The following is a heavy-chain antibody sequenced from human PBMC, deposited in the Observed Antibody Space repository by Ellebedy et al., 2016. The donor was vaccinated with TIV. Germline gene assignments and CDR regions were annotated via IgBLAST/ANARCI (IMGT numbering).Heavy chain of an antibody. CDR3: ARGPIFVAAAGTGGFDY. D-gene: IGHD6-13*01. CDR2: IIPIFGTA. J-gene: IGHJ4*02. Sequence: SVKVSXXASGGTFSSYAISWVRQAPGQGLEWMGGIIPIFGTANYAQKFQGRVTMTRDTSTSTVYMELSSLRSEDTAVYYCARGPIFVAAAGTGGFDYWGQGTLVTVSS. CDR1: GGTFSSYA. V-gene: IGHV1-69*05.